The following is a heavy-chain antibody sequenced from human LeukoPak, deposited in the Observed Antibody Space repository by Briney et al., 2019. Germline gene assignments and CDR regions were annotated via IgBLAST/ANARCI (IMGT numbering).Heavy chain of an antibody. CDR3: ARRYQLLSGDAFDI. CDR1: GGSISRYY. V-gene: IGHV4-4*07. CDR2: IYTSGST. Sequence: PSETLSLTCTVSGGSISRYYWSWIRQPAGKGLEWIGRIYTSGSTNYNPSLKSRVTMSVDTSKNQFSLKLSSVTAADTAVYYCARRYQLLSGDAFDIWGQGTMVTVSS. D-gene: IGHD2-2*01. J-gene: IGHJ3*02.